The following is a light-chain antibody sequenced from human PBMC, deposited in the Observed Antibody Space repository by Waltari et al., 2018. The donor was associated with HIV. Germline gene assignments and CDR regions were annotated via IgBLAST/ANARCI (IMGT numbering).Light chain of an antibody. CDR2: RNN. CDR3: AAWDNSLSGLVV. J-gene: IGLJ2*01. V-gene: IGLV1-47*01. Sequence: QSVLTQTPSASGTPGQRVTISCSGSSSNIGSNYVYWYQQLPGTAPKLLIYRNNERPSGVPDRFSGPKSGTSASLAISGLRSEDEADYYCAAWDNSLSGLVVFGGGTKLTVL. CDR1: SSNIGSNY.